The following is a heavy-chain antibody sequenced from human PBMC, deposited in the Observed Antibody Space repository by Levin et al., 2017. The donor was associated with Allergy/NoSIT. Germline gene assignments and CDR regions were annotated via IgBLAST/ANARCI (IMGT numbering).Heavy chain of an antibody. CDR3: ARSPISSTLARGDY. CDR2: IYSDGTT. D-gene: IGHD3-9*01. CDR1: GFTVSSNY. J-gene: IGHJ4*02. Sequence: PGESLKISCAASGFTVSSNYMSWVRQAPGKGLEWVSFIYSDGTTYYADSVKGRFTISRDNSKNTLYLQMNSLRAEDTAVYYCARSPISSTLARGDYWGQGTLVTVSS. V-gene: IGHV3-53*01.